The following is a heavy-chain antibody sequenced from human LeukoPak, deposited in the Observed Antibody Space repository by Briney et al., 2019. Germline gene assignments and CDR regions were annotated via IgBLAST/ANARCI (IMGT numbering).Heavy chain of an antibody. Sequence: GGSLRLSCAASGFTFSSYAMSWVRQAPGKGLEWVSAISGSGGSTYYADSVKGRFTISRDNSKNTLYLQMNSLRAEDTAVYYCASTRGSRGYFDYWGQGTLVTVSS. J-gene: IGHJ4*02. CDR1: GFTFSSYA. CDR3: ASTRGSRGYFDY. CDR2: ISGSGGST. V-gene: IGHV3-23*01. D-gene: IGHD2-2*01.